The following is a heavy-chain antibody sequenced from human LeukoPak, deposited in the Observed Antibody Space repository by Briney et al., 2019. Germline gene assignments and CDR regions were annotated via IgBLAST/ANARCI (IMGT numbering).Heavy chain of an antibody. Sequence: GGSLRLSCAASGFTFSSYSMNWVRQAPGKGLEWVSSISSSSSYIYYADSVKGRFTISRDNAKNSLYLQMNSLRAEDTAVYYCARDREVITTVTPPFDYWGQGTLVTVSS. CDR1: GFTFSSYS. V-gene: IGHV3-21*01. CDR2: ISSSSSYI. J-gene: IGHJ4*02. D-gene: IGHD4-17*01. CDR3: ARDREVITTVTPPFDY.